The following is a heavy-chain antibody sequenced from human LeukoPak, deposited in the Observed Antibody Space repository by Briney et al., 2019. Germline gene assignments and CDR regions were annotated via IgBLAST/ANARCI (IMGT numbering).Heavy chain of an antibody. D-gene: IGHD3-22*01. Sequence: ASQTLSLTCTVSGGSISSYYWSWVRQPPGEGLEWVGYIYTSGSTNYNPSLKSRVTILVATSKNQFPLKLSSVTAADTAVYYCARMTPYYYDSSGYYPVFDYWGQGTLVTVSS. J-gene: IGHJ4*02. V-gene: IGHV4-4*09. CDR2: IYTSGST. CDR1: GGSISSYY. CDR3: ARMTPYYYDSSGYYPVFDY.